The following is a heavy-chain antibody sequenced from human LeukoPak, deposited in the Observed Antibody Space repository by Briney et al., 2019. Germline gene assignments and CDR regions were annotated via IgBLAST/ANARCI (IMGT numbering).Heavy chain of an antibody. D-gene: IGHD3-16*01. Sequence: PSQTLSLTCTVSGGSISSGGYYWSWIRQPPGKGLEWIAYIHYSGSTNYNPSLKSRVTISVDTSKNQFSLKLSSVTAADTAVYYCARDSLRGGEFDYWGQGTLVTASS. CDR1: GGSISSGGYY. V-gene: IGHV4-61*08. CDR3: ARDSLRGGEFDY. J-gene: IGHJ4*02. CDR2: IHYSGST.